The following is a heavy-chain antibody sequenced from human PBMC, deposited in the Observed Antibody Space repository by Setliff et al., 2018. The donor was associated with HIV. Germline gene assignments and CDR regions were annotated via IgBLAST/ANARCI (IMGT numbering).Heavy chain of an antibody. CDR3: ARSPRIGVAGEFEY. V-gene: IGHV4-4*09. Sequence: SETLSLTCTVSGGSISSYYWSWIRQPPGKELEWIGYIYTSGSVNYNPSLNSRVTISVDTSKNQFSLKVNSVTAADTAVYYCARSPRIGVAGEFEYWGQGTLVTVSS. J-gene: IGHJ4*02. D-gene: IGHD6-19*01. CDR1: GGSISSYY. CDR2: IYTSGSV.